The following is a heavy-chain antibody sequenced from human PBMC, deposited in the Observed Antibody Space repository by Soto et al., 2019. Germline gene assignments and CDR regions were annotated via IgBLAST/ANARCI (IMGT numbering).Heavy chain of an antibody. Sequence: ASVKVSCKASGYTFTSYYMHWVRQAPGQGLEWMGIITPSGGSTSYAQKFQGRVTMTRDKSKNQFSLKLSSVTAADTAVYYCARDRYCSSTSCYGIDYWGQGTLVTVSS. CDR2: ITPSGGST. CDR3: ARDRYCSSTSCYGIDY. D-gene: IGHD2-2*01. J-gene: IGHJ4*02. CDR1: GYTFTSYY. V-gene: IGHV1-46*01.